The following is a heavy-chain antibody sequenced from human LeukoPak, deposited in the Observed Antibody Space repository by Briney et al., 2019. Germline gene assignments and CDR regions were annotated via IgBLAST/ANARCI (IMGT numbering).Heavy chain of an antibody. Sequence: SVKVSCKASAGTFSSYAISWVRQAPGQGLEWMGGIIPIFGTANYAQKFQGRVTITADESTSTAYMELSSLRSEDTAVYYCASRVSGVAAAGTFDYWGQGTLVTVSS. J-gene: IGHJ4*02. CDR2: IIPIFGTA. D-gene: IGHD6-13*01. CDR1: AGTFSSYA. V-gene: IGHV1-69*13. CDR3: ASRVSGVAAAGTFDY.